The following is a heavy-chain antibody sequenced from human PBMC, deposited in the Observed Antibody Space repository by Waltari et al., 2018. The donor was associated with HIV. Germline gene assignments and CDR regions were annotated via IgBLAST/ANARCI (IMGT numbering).Heavy chain of an antibody. CDR2: ILNDGSEQ. Sequence: QVQLVESGGGVVQPGGSLRLSCTASGFKFSSYGMHWVRKVPGKGAEWVDVILNDGSEQYYAESVKGRFSISRDNAKNTLSLQMDSLRVDDTALYYCAKATGTRSGPFDSWRQAPLVTVSS. CDR3: AKATGTRSGPFDS. CDR1: GFKFSSYG. D-gene: IGHD3-10*01. J-gene: IGHJ4*02. V-gene: IGHV3-30*02.